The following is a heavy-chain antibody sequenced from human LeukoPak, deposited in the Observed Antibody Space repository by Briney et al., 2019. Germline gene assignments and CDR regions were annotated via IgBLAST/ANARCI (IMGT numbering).Heavy chain of an antibody. Sequence: ASVKVSCKASGYTFTSYGMSWVRQAPGQGLEWMGWISAYNGNTDYAQKLQGRVTMTTDTSTSTAYMELRSLRSDDTAVYYCARGPATNYYGSGSSDYWGQGTLVTVSS. CDR2: ISAYNGNT. V-gene: IGHV1-18*01. CDR1: GYTFTSYG. CDR3: ARGPATNYYGSGSSDY. D-gene: IGHD3-10*01. J-gene: IGHJ4*02.